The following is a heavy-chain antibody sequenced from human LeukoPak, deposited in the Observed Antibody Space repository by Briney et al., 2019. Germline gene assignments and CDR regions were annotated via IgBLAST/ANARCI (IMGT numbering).Heavy chain of an antibody. D-gene: IGHD5-12*01. CDR3: ARGTTINNFDY. Sequence: GSLRLSCAGSGFAFSIEMNWVRQAPGKGLEWVSYISRSGDNVYYADSVKGRFTISRDNAKNSLYLQMNSLREEDTALYYCARGTTINNFDYWGQGTLVTVSS. J-gene: IGHJ4*02. CDR1: GFAFSIE. CDR2: ISRSGDNV. V-gene: IGHV3-48*03.